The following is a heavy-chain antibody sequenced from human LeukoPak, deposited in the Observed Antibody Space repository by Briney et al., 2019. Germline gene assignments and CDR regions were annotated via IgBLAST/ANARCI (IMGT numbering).Heavy chain of an antibody. D-gene: IGHD4-17*01. V-gene: IGHV3-48*03. CDR1: GFTFSSYE. CDR2: ISTSGSII. J-gene: IGHJ6*03. CDR3: ARDATTDVGTVYMDV. Sequence: GGSLRLSCAASGFTFSSYEMNWVRQAPGKGLEWLLHISTSGSIIHYRDSVKGRFTISRDNAKNSLYLQMNSLRAEDTALYFCARDATTDVGTVYMDVWGKGTTVTISS.